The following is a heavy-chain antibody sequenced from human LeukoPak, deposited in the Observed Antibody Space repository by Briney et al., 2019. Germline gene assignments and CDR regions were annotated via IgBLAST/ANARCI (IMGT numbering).Heavy chain of an antibody. V-gene: IGHV1-2*02. D-gene: IGHD1-1*01. J-gene: IGHJ4*02. CDR2: INPNSGGT. CDR1: GYTFTGYY. CDR3: ASLDKGNDVVFDY. Sequence: ASVKVSCKASGYTFTGYYMHWVRQAPGQGLEWMGWINPNSGGTNYAQKFQGRVTTTRDTSISTAYMELSRLRSDDTAVYYCASLDKGNDVVFDYWGQGTLVTVSS.